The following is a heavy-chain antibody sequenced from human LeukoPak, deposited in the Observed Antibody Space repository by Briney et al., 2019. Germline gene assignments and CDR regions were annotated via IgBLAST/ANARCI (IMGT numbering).Heavy chain of an antibody. CDR2: IKQDGSEK. CDR3: ARCAGPVETD. J-gene: IGHJ4*02. CDR1: GFTFSTYW. D-gene: IGHD2-21*02. V-gene: IGHV3-7*05. Sequence: PGGSLRLSCAASGFTFSTYWMSWVRQAPGKGLGWVANIKQDGSEKYSLDSVKGRFTISRDNAKNSLYLQMNSLRAEDTAVYYCARCAGPVETDWGQGTLVTVSS.